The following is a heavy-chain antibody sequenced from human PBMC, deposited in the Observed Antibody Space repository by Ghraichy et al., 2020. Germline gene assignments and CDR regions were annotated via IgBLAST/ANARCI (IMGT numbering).Heavy chain of an antibody. D-gene: IGHD3-22*01. J-gene: IGHJ4*02. V-gene: IGHV3-23*01. CDR1: GFTFSSYA. Sequence: GGSLRLSCAASGFTFSSYAMSWVRQAPGKGLEWVSAISGSGGSTYYADSVKGRFTISRDNSKNTLYLQMNSLRAEDTAVYYCAKATMYYYDSSGYSYWGQGTLVTVSS. CDR2: ISGSGGST. CDR3: AKATMYYYDSSGYSY.